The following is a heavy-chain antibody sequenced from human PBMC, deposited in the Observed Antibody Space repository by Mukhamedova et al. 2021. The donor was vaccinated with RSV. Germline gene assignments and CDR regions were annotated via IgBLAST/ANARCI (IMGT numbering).Heavy chain of an antibody. V-gene: IGHV1-2*02. D-gene: IGHD3-16*02. CDR3: ARNTVGVIEAFDF. Sequence: FRGRLTITRNTSTRTTYMELTSLSSDDTAVYYCARNTVGVIEAFDFWGQGTMVTVSS. J-gene: IGHJ3*01.